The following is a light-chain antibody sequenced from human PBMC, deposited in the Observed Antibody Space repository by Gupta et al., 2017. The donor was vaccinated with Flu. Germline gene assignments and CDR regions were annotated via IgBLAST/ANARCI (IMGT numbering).Light chain of an antibody. CDR1: SSDVGGYNY. Sequence: SVTISCTGTSSDVGGYNYVSWYQQHPGKGPKLMIYEVTKRPAGVPDRFSGSKSGNTASLTVSGVQAEDEADYYCSSYAGSNYWVFGGGTKLTVL. J-gene: IGLJ3*02. CDR2: EVT. CDR3: SSYAGSNYWV. V-gene: IGLV2-8*01.